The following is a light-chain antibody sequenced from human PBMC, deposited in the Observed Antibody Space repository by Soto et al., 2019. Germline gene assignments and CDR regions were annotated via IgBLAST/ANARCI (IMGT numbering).Light chain of an antibody. CDR3: QQYNSS. CDR2: KAS. CDR1: QSISNW. J-gene: IGKJ1*01. Sequence: DIQMTQSPSTLSASVGDRVTITCRASQSISNWLAWYQQKPGKAPKLLNYKASNLESGVPSRFSGSGSGTEFTLTISSLQPDDFATYYCQQYNSSFGQGTKVDIK. V-gene: IGKV1-5*03.